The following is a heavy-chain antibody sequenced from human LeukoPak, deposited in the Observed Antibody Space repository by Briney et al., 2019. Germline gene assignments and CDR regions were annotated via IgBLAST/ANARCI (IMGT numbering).Heavy chain of an antibody. CDR2: IYSGGST. V-gene: IGHV3-66*01. Sequence: GGSLRLSCAASGFTVSSNYMSWVRQAPGKGLEWVSVIYSGGSTYYADSVKGRFTISRNNSKNTLYLQMNSLRAEDTAVYYCARADYYDFHFDYWGQGTLVTVSS. CDR1: GFTVSSNY. D-gene: IGHD3-22*01. J-gene: IGHJ4*02. CDR3: ARADYYDFHFDY.